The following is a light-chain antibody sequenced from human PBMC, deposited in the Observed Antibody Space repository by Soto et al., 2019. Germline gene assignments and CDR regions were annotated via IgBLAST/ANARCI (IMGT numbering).Light chain of an antibody. CDR2: DAS. CDR3: QQYNSYSST. V-gene: IGKV1-5*01. Sequence: DIQMTQSPSTLSASVGDRVTITCRASQSISTWLAWYQQKPGKAPKLLIYDASSLESGVPSRFSGSGSGTEFTLTISSLQPDDVATYYCQQYNSYSSTFGQGTKLETK. J-gene: IGKJ2*01. CDR1: QSISTW.